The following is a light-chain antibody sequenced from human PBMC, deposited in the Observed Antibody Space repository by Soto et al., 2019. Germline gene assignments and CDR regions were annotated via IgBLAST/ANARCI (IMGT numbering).Light chain of an antibody. Sequence: DIQLTQSPSTLSASVGDRVTITCRASHTISTWLAWYQQKPGKAPTLLIYEASRLGTGVPSRCNGSGSGTEISLTFSSLPPDESATYYCQQYNTLWSFGHGTKVEI. CDR3: QQYNTLWS. CDR2: EAS. J-gene: IGKJ1*01. V-gene: IGKV1-5*03. CDR1: HTISTW.